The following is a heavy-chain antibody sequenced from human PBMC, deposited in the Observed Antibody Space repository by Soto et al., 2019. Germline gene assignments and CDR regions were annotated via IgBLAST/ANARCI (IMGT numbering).Heavy chain of an antibody. CDR3: ARALYDFWSGYPESYGMDV. D-gene: IGHD3-3*01. CDR1: GFTFSSYS. CDR2: ISSSSSYI. Sequence: VGSLRLSCAASGFTFSSYSMNWVRQAPGKGLEWVSSISSSSSYIYYADSVKGRFTISRDNAKNSLYLQMNSLRAEDTAVYYCARALYDFWSGYPESYGMDVWGQGTTVTVSS. J-gene: IGHJ6*02. V-gene: IGHV3-21*01.